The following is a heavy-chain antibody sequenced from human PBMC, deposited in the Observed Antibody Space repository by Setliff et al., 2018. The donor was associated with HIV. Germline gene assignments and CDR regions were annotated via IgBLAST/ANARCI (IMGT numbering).Heavy chain of an antibody. CDR2: IHHSGRT. V-gene: IGHV4-59*11. CDR3: AKQPGGHSFFDH. CDR1: GDFSNIQW. J-gene: IGHJ4*02. D-gene: IGHD1-1*01. Sequence: SETLSLTCTVSGDFSNIQWWTWMRQSPGLGLQWIGSIHHSGRTYYDPSLKNRVTLSVDTSNNQVSLTLTSVTAADTAVYYCAKQPGGHSFFDHWGQGILVTVSS.